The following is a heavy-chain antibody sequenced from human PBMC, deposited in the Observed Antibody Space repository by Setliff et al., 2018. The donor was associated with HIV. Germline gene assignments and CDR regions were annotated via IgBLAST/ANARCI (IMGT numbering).Heavy chain of an antibody. V-gene: IGHV3-33*01. J-gene: IGHJ6*03. CDR3: AREAPSRYQLLSGGDYYYYYYMDV. CDR2: IWYDGSNK. CDR1: GFTFSSYG. Sequence: GGSLRLSCAASGFTFSSYGMHWVRQAPGKGLEWVAVIWYDGSNKHYADSVKGRFTISRDNSKNTLDLQMNSLRAEDTAVYYCAREAPSRYQLLSGGDYYYYYYMDVWGKGTTVTVSS. D-gene: IGHD2-2*01.